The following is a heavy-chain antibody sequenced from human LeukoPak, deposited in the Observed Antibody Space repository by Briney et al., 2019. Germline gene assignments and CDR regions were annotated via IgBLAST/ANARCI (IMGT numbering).Heavy chain of an antibody. D-gene: IGHD1-26*01. J-gene: IGHJ4*02. CDR2: IYHSGST. V-gene: IGHV4-30-2*01. CDR1: GGSISSGGYS. CDR3: ARAPEVGATYFDY. Sequence: SQTLSLTCAVSGGSISSGGYSWSWIRQPPGKGLEWIGYIYHSGSTYYNPSPKSRVTISVDRSKNQFSLKLSSVTAADTAVYYCARAPEVGATYFDYWGQGTLVTVSS.